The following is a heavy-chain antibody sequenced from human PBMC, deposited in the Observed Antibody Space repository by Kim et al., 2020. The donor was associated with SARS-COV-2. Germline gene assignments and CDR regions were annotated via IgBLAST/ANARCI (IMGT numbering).Heavy chain of an antibody. J-gene: IGHJ6*02. Sequence: GGSLRLPCAASGFTFSTSAMAWVRQAPGRGLQWVASISGNGLKTYYGDSVEGRFTISRDNSKNTLFLEMDRLRADDTAIYYCEAYRYGYSGSDYYSAMDVWGQGTTVSVSS. CDR1: GFTFSTSA. V-gene: IGHV3-23*01. CDR2: ISGNGLKT. D-gene: IGHD5-18*01. CDR3: EAYRYGYSGSDYYSAMDV.